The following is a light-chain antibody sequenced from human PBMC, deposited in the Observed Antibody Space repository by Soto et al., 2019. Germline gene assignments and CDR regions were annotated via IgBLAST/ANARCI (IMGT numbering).Light chain of an antibody. V-gene: IGKV1-12*01. CDR1: QGVRSW. Sequence: DIQMTQAPSSVSASVGDRITITCRASQGVRSWLAWYQQKPGKAPKLLIFAASSLQSGVPSRFIGSGSGTDFTLTISSLQPEDFATYYWQQTNSFPLTCGGGTKVEI. J-gene: IGKJ4*01. CDR2: AAS. CDR3: QQTNSFPLT.